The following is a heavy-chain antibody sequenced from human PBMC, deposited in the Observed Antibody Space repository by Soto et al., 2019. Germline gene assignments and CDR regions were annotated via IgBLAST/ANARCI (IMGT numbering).Heavy chain of an antibody. J-gene: IGHJ3*02. CDR3: ATGGYNWNADAFDI. CDR2: FDPEDGET. D-gene: IGHD1-1*01. V-gene: IGHV1-24*01. Sequence: ASVKVSCKVSGYTLTELSMHWVRQAPGKGLEWMGGFDPEDGETIYAQKFQGRVTMTEDTSTDTAYMELSSLRSEDTAVYYCATGGYNWNADAFDIWGQGTMVTVSS. CDR1: GYTLTELS.